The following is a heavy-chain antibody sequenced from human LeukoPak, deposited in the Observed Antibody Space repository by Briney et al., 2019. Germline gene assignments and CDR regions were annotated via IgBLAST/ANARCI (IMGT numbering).Heavy chain of an antibody. Sequence: GGSLRLSCAASGLTFSSCAMSWVRQAPGKGLEWVSAISGSGGSTYYADSVKGRFTISRDNSKNTLYLQMNSLRAEDTAVYYCAKVVALPLPPPFRELSFTAFDIWGQGTMVTVSS. V-gene: IGHV3-23*01. J-gene: IGHJ3*02. D-gene: IGHD3-10*01. CDR1: GLTFSSCA. CDR3: AKVVALPLPPPFRELSFTAFDI. CDR2: ISGSGGST.